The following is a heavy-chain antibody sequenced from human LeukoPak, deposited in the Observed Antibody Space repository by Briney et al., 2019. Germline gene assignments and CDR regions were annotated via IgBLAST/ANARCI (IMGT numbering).Heavy chain of an antibody. CDR2: IKQDGSEK. Sequence: GGSLRLSCAASGFTFSSYWMSWVRQAPGKGLEWVANIKQDGSEKYYVDSVKGRFTISRDNAKNSLYLQINSLRAEYTAVYYCARSSYSSSSSVWGQGTMVTVSS. CDR3: ARSSYSSSSSV. V-gene: IGHV3-7*03. CDR1: GFTFSSYW. J-gene: IGHJ3*01. D-gene: IGHD6-6*01.